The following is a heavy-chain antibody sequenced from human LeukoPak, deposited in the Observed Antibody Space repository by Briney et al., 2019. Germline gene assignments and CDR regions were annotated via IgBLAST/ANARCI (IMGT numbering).Heavy chain of an antibody. CDR1: GITFSSNW. CDR3: ARMNTAMAPKFDS. Sequence: GGSLRLSCAASGITFSSNWMSWVRQAPGKGLEWVANIKQDGSEKYYVDSVKGRFTISRDNANNSLYLQMNSLRAEDTAVYHCARMNTAMAPKFDSWGQGSLVTVSS. CDR2: IKQDGSEK. D-gene: IGHD5-18*01. J-gene: IGHJ4*02. V-gene: IGHV3-7*01.